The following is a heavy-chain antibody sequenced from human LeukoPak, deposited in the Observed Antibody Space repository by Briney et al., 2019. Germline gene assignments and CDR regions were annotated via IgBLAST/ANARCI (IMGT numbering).Heavy chain of an antibody. CDR3: ARGSGPGVTTIDS. CDR2: FHTDGGA. D-gene: IGHD4-17*01. Sequence: PGGSLGLSCAASGFSFSSYDMHWVRQAPGEGLEWVSAFHTDGGAYYLDSVKGRFTVSREDARNSLYLQMNALKAGDTAVYYCARGSGPGVTTIDSWGQGTLVTVSS. CDR1: GFSFSSYD. V-gene: IGHV3-13*01. J-gene: IGHJ4*02.